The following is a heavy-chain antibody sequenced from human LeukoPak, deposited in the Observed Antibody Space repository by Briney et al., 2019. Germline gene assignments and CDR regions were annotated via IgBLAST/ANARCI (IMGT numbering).Heavy chain of an antibody. CDR1: GYTFTSYD. CDR2: MNPNSGNT. V-gene: IGHV1-8*03. D-gene: IGHD3-3*01. CDR3: ARAHPSYDFWSGYYWEYYYYYMDV. Sequence: ASVKVSRKASGYTFTSYDINWVRQATGQGLEWMGWMNPNSGNTGYAQKFQGRVTITRNTSISTAYMELSSLRSEDTAVYYCARAHPSYDFWSGYYWEYYYYYMDVWGKGTTVTVSS. J-gene: IGHJ6*03.